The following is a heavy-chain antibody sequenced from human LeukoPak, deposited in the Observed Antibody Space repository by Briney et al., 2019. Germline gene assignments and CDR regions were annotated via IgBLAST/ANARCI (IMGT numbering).Heavy chain of an antibody. V-gene: IGHV3-23*01. CDR2: ISHSGSSI. J-gene: IGHJ4*02. CDR3: AMALDY. CDR1: GFTFSNYL. Sequence: GGSLSLSGVASGFTFSNYLMNWVRQAPGKGLEWVSGISHSGSSIYYADSVKGRFTISRDNSKNTLYLQMDRLRVEDTAVYYCAMALDYWGQGTLVTVSS.